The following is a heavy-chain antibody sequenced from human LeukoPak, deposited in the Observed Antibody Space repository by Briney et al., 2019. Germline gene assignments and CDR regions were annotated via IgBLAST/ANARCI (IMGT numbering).Heavy chain of an antibody. Sequence: SETLSLTCTVSGGSIGSYYWSWIRQPPGKGLEWIGYIYTSGSTNYNPSLKSRVTISVDTSKNQFSLKLSSVTAADTAVYYCARRGWNLVFDPWGQGTLVTVSS. J-gene: IGHJ5*02. D-gene: IGHD1-7*01. CDR3: ARRGWNLVFDP. V-gene: IGHV4-4*09. CDR2: IYTSGST. CDR1: GGSIGSYY.